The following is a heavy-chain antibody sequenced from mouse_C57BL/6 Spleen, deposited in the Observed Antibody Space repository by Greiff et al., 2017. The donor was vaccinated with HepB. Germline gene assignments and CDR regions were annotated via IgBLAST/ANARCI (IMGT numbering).Heavy chain of an antibody. V-gene: IGHV5-17*01. CDR3: ARHYYGSSYHWYFDV. CDR2: ISSGSSTI. CDR1: GFTFSDYG. Sequence: EVKLMESGGGLVKPGGSLKLSCAASGFTFSDYGMHWVRQAPEKGLEWVAYISSGSSTIYYADTVKGRFTISRDNAKNTLFLQMTSLRSEDTAMYYCARHYYGSSYHWYFDVWGTGTTVTVSS. D-gene: IGHD1-1*01. J-gene: IGHJ1*03.